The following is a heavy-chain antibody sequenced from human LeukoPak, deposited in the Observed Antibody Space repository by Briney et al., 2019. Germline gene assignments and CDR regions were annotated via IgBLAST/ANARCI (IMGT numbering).Heavy chain of an antibody. CDR2: ISGNGAGT. J-gene: IGHJ4*02. D-gene: IGHD6-13*01. CDR3: ADSSWAY. Sequence: PWGALRLSCTASGFTFSSYGMSWVRQAPGKGLEWVSGISGNGAGTYYAVSVKGRFTISRDNSKNTVYLQMNSLRAEDTAVYYCADSSWAYWGQGTLVTVSS. V-gene: IGHV3-23*01. CDR1: GFTFSSYG.